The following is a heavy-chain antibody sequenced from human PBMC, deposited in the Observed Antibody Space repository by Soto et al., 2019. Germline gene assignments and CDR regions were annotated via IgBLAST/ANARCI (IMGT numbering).Heavy chain of an antibody. Sequence: LRLSCAASGLTFSSNAMHWVRQAPGKGLEWVAVISYDGSNKYYADSVKGRFTISRDNSKNTLYLQMNSLTAEDTAVYYCAKGTSIPWGYFDYWGQGXLVTVSS. CDR3: AKGTSIPWGYFDY. CDR2: ISYDGSNK. CDR1: GLTFSSNA. D-gene: IGHD3-16*01. J-gene: IGHJ4*02. V-gene: IGHV3-30*18.